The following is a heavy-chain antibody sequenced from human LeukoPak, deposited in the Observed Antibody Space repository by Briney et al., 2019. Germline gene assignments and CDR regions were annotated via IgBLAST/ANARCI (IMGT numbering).Heavy chain of an antibody. J-gene: IGHJ4*02. D-gene: IGHD2-2*01. CDR1: GYTLTRYG. V-gene: IGHV1-69*13. CDR2: IIANFGTA. CDR3: ASPPVGYCSSTSCSYFDY. Sequence: SVTVSPMPSGYTLTRYGMILVSRAPRPGREWMGGIIANFGTANYAQKFQGRVTITADESTSTAYMELSSLRSEDTAVYYCASPPVGYCSSTSCSYFDYWGEGTLVTVSS.